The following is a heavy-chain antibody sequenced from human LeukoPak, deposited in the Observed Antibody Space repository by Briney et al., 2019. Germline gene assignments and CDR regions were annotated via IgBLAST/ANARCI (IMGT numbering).Heavy chain of an antibody. J-gene: IGHJ4*02. Sequence: PSETLSLTCTVSGGSISSSSYHWGWIRQPPGKGLEWIGSIYYSGSTYYNPSLKGRVTISVDTSKNQFSLKLSSVTAADTAVYYCAREWHYSSSPVFDYWGQGTLVTVSS. CDR3: AREWHYSSSPVFDY. CDR1: GGSISSSSYH. V-gene: IGHV4-39*07. CDR2: IYYSGST. D-gene: IGHD6-6*01.